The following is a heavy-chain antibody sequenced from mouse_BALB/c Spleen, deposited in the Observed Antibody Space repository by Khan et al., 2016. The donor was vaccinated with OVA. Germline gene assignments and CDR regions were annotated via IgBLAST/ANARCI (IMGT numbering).Heavy chain of an antibody. J-gene: IGHJ3*01. CDR2: ISDLAYTT. CDR3: ARGGGTAPFAY. V-gene: IGHV5-15*02. D-gene: IGHD1-2*01. CDR1: GFTFSDYG. Sequence: EVELVESGGGLVQPGGSRKLSCAASGFTFSDYGMAWVRQAPGKGPEWVAFISDLAYTTYYADTVTGRFTLTGERAKNTLYLEMSSLRSEDTAIYYCARGGGTAPFAYWGLGTPVTVSA.